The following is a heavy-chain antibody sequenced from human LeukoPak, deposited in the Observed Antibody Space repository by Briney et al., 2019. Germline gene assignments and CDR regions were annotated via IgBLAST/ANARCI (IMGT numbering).Heavy chain of an antibody. V-gene: IGHV3-74*03. Sequence: PGGSLRLSCAASGFTFSNYWMHWVRQVPGKGLVWVSHINSDGINTKYADSVKGRFSISRDNAKNTLYLQMNSLRAEDTAVYYCARDNLAPYEGTGYNNNWSAGGRYGMDVWGQGTTVTVPS. CDR1: GFTFSNYW. CDR2: INSDGINT. D-gene: IGHD6-13*01. J-gene: IGHJ6*02. CDR3: ARDNLAPYEGTGYNNNWSAGGRYGMDV.